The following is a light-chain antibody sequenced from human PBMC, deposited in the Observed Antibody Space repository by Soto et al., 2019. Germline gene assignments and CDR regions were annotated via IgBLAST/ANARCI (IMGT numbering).Light chain of an antibody. CDR2: GAS. J-gene: IGKJ3*01. CDR1: QSIDSSS. V-gene: IGKV3-20*01. CDR3: QKYGGSPLVT. Sequence: EVVLTQSPGNLSLSPGERATLSCRASQSIDSSSLAWYQQTPGQTPRLLIYGASTRATGVSDRFSGSGSGTDFTLSISRLEPEDFGVYYCQKYGGSPLVTFGPGTKVEVK.